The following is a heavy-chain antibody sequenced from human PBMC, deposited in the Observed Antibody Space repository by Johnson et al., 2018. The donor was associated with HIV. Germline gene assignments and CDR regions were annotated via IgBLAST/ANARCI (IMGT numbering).Heavy chain of an antibody. V-gene: IGHV3-73*02. Sequence: VQLVESGGGLVQPGGSLKLSCAASGFAFSGSAMHWVRQASGKGLEWVGRIRSKANSYATAYAASVKGRFTISRDDSKNTLYLQMNSLKTEDTAGYYGTTDVVGGPEGDACDIWGQGTMVTVSS. J-gene: IGHJ3*02. D-gene: IGHD2-15*01. CDR1: GFAFSGSA. CDR2: IRSKANSYAT. CDR3: TTDVVGGPEGDACDI.